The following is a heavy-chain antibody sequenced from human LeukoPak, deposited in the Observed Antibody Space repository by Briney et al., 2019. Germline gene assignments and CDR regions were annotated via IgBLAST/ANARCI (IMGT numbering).Heavy chain of an antibody. V-gene: IGHV3-23*01. CDR2: ISGSGDST. D-gene: IGHD3-10*01. CDR3: ARGYYHFDY. Sequence: GGSLRLSCAASGFTFSHYAMRWVRQAPGKGLEWVSSISGSGDSTYYAESVKGRFTISRDNSKNTLYLQMNSLRAEDTAVYYCARGYYHFDYWGQGTLVTVSS. J-gene: IGHJ4*02. CDR1: GFTFSHYA.